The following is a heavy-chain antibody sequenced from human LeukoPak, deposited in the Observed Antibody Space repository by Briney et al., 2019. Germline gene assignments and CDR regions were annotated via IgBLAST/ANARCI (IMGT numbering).Heavy chain of an antibody. J-gene: IGHJ4*02. V-gene: IGHV4-39*07. CDR2: IHYSGST. Sequence: PSETLSLTCTVSGGSISSSSDYWGWIRQPPGKGLEWIGSIHYSGSTYYNPSLKSRVTISVDTSKNQFSLKLSSVTAADTAVYYCARGYRTYYYGSGSPLYFDYWGQGTLVSVSS. CDR3: ARGYRTYYYGSGSPLYFDY. D-gene: IGHD3-10*01. CDR1: GGSISSSSDY.